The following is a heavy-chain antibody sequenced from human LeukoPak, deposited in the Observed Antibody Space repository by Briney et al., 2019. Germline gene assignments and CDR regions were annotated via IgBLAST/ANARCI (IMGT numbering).Heavy chain of an antibody. CDR2: IYYSGST. J-gene: IGHJ4*02. CDR3: ARGPGY. Sequence: PSETQSPTCTLSGASFSSGSYYWGWIRQPPGKGLEWIGSIYYSGSTYYNPSLKSRVTISVDTSKNQFSLKLSSVTAADTAVYYFARGPGYWGQGTLVTVSS. CDR1: GASFSSGSYY. V-gene: IGHV4-39*01.